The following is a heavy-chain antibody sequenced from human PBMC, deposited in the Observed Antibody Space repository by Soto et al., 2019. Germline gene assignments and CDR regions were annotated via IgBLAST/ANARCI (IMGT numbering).Heavy chain of an antibody. J-gene: IGHJ6*02. D-gene: IGHD6-6*01. V-gene: IGHV3-23*01. CDR3: ARTKYSSSLKLDV. CDR2: ISGSGGST. Sequence: GGSLRLSCAASGFTFSSYAMSWVRQAPGEGLEWVSAISGSGGSTYYADSVKGRFTISRDNSKNTLYLQMNSLRAEDTAVYYCARTKYSSSLKLDVWGQGTTVTVSS. CDR1: GFTFSSYA.